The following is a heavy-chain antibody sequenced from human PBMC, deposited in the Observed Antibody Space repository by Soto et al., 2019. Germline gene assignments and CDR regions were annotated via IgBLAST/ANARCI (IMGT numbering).Heavy chain of an antibody. V-gene: IGHV4-31*03. CDR1: GDSISSGGYY. CDR3: ARERSCTLHDYGDYHDAFDI. Sequence: QVQLQESGPGLVKPSQTLSLTCTVSGDSISSGGYYWSWIRQHPGKGLEWIGYTSYSGSTHYNPSLKGRVPTPADTSENQSSLRGSSVTAADPALYCCARERSCTLHDYGDYHDAFDIWGQGTMVTVSS. D-gene: IGHD4-17*01. J-gene: IGHJ3*02. CDR2: TSYSGST.